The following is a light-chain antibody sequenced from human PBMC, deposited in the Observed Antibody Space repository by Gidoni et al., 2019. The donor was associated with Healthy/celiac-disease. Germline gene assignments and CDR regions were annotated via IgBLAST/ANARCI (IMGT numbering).Light chain of an antibody. CDR2: GAS. CDR1: QCVSSN. CDR3: QQYNNWPPEI. Sequence: EIVITQSPGTLSVSPGERATLSCRASQCVSSNLAWYQQTPGQAPRLLIYGASTRATGIPARFSGSGAGTEFTLTISSLQSEDFAVYYCQQYNNWPPEIFGQGTKLEIK. V-gene: IGKV3-15*01. J-gene: IGKJ2*01.